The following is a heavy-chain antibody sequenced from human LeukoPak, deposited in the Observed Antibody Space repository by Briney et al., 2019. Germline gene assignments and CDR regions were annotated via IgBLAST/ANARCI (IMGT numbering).Heavy chain of an antibody. J-gene: IGHJ5*02. CDR2: ISESGST. V-gene: IGHV4-39*01. CDR3: VRRGRDYGDYVGFDP. D-gene: IGHD4-17*01. Sequence: SETLSLTCTVSGGSISDSNNFWGRIRQPPGKGLEWIGYISESGSTYYNPSLKSRVTISVDTPKSQFSLKLSSVTAAETAVFYCVRRGRDYGDYVGFDPWGQGTLVTVSS. CDR1: GGSISDSNNF.